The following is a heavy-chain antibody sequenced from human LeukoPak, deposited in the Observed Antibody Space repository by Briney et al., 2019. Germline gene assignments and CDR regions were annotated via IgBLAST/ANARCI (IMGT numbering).Heavy chain of an antibody. CDR3: ARGGYSYGYDY. CDR2: IIPILGIA. Sequence: SVKVSCKASGGTFGSYAISWVRQAPGQGLEWMGRIIPILGIANYAQKLQGRVTVTTDTSTSTAYMELRSLRSDDTAVYYCARGGYSYGYDYWGQGTLVTVSS. V-gene: IGHV1-69*04. J-gene: IGHJ4*02. D-gene: IGHD5-18*01. CDR1: GGTFGSYA.